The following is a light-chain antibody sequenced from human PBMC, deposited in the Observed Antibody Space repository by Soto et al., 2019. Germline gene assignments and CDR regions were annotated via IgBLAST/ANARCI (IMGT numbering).Light chain of an antibody. Sequence: DIQMTQSPSTLSASVGDRVTITCRASQSISSWLAWYQQKPGKAPRLLIYMASSLESGVPSRFSGSGSGTEFTLTISSLQPDDFATYYCQQYKSYQWTFGQGTKVEIK. V-gene: IGKV1-5*03. CDR2: MAS. CDR3: QQYKSYQWT. J-gene: IGKJ1*01. CDR1: QSISSW.